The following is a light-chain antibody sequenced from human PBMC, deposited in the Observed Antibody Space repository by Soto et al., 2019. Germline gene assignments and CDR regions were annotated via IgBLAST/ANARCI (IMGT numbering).Light chain of an antibody. V-gene: IGLV2-14*01. CDR2: EVT. J-gene: IGLJ2*01. CDR3: SSYTSISTHVV. Sequence: QSALTQPASVSGSPGQSITISCTGTSSDIGGYNLVSWYQQHPGKAPKLMIYEVTNRPSGVSDRFSASKSGNTASLTISGLQGEDEGDYYCSSYTSISTHVVFGGGTQLTVL. CDR1: SSDIGGYNL.